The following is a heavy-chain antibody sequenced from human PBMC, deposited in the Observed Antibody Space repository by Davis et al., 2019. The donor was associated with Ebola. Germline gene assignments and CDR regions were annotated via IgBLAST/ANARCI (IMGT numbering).Heavy chain of an antibody. Sequence: SQTLSLTCAIPGDTVSSNSAAWNWIRQSPSRGLEWLVRTYYRSKWFVDYASSVKSRITINADTSKNQFSLQLTSVTLEDTAVYYCARDPPSDQGYDYWGQGTLVTVSS. CDR3: ARDPPSDQGYDY. CDR2: TYYRSKWFV. D-gene: IGHD3-22*01. CDR1: GDTVSSNSAA. V-gene: IGHV6-1*01. J-gene: IGHJ4*02.